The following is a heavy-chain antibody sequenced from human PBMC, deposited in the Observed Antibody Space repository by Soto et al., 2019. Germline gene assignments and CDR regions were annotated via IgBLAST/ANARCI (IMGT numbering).Heavy chain of an antibody. Sequence: QVQLVQSGAEVKNPGASVKVSCKTSGYTFTSYGIGWARQAPGQGLEWMGWINTYNGNTKYAQNLQGRVTLTTDASTSTAYMERRSLTSNDTAIYYCAMVDVYVTPSPQDVWGQGTTVTVSS. D-gene: IGHD3-16*01. J-gene: IGHJ6*02. CDR1: GYTFTSYG. CDR3: AMVDVYVTPSPQDV. V-gene: IGHV1-18*01. CDR2: INTYNGNT.